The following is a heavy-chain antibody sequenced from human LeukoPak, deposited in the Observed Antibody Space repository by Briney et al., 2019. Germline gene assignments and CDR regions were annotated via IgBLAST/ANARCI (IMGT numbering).Heavy chain of an antibody. Sequence: PSETLSLTCTVSGYSISSGYYWGWIRQPPGKALEWIGSIYHSGSTYYNPSLKSRVTISVDTSKNQFSLKLSSVTAADTAVYYCARGVLVRGVIVFDYWGRGTLVTVSS. CDR3: ARGVLVRGVIVFDY. V-gene: IGHV4-38-2*02. D-gene: IGHD3-10*01. J-gene: IGHJ4*02. CDR1: GYSISSGYY. CDR2: IYHSGST.